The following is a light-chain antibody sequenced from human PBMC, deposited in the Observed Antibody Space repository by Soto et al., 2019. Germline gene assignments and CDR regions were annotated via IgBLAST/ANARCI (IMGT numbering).Light chain of an antibody. CDR1: HDIGNF. Sequence: DIQMTQSPSSLSASVGDRVTIACRASHDIGNFLAWYQQKPGKVPELLMYATSTLKSGVPSRFSGSGSGTDFTLNISSLQPEDFATYFCQNYNSVPYTFGQGTKLEIK. J-gene: IGKJ2*01. V-gene: IGKV1-27*01. CDR3: QNYNSVPYT. CDR2: ATS.